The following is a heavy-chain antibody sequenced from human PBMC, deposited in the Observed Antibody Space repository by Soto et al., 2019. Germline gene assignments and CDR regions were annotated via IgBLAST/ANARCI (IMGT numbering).Heavy chain of an antibody. CDR2: TYFRSKWFN. CDR1: GASISSDSAT. CDR3: ARGVSSPTVVTPTLFDS. J-gene: IGHJ4*02. V-gene: IGHV6-1*01. D-gene: IGHD2-21*02. Sequence: QLQLQQSGPGLVRPSQTLSLTCAISGASISSDSATWNWIRQSPSRGLEWLGRTYFRSKWFNNYAVSVEGRITINADTSENQFSLQLTSVSPDDTAVYFCARGVSSPTVVTPTLFDSWGQGNLVTVSS.